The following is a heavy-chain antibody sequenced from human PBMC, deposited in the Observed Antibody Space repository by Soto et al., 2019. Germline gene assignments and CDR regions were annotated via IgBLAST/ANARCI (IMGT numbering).Heavy chain of an antibody. CDR1: GGSISNGGYR. CDR2: MYYSGSA. CDR3: ARARENYFDY. J-gene: IGHJ4*02. V-gene: IGHV4-31*03. Sequence: QMQMQESGPGLVKPSQTLSLTCSVSGGSISNGGYRWTWIRQHPGKGLEWMGYMYYSGSAYYNPSLENRVTISVDTSKNQFSLKLSSVTSADTAVYYCARARENYFDYWGQGILVTVSS.